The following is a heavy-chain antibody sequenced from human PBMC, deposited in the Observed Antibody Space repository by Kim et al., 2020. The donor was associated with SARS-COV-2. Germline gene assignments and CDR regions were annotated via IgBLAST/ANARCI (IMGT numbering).Heavy chain of an antibody. Sequence: FQGRVTITADESTSTAYMELSSLRSEDTAVYYCARDRVYYYDSSGQSLDYWGQGTLVTVSS. J-gene: IGHJ4*02. D-gene: IGHD3-22*01. CDR3: ARDRVYYYDSSGQSLDY. V-gene: IGHV1-69*01.